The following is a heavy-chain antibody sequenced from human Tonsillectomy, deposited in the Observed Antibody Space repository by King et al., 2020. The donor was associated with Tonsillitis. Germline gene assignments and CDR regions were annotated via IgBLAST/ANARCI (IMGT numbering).Heavy chain of an antibody. CDR1: GVTFSSYW. V-gene: IGHV3-74*01. J-gene: IGHJ3*02. CDR3: TRVRTVGFDAFDI. D-gene: IGHD1/OR15-1a*01. CDR2: IKSDGSIT. Sequence: VQLVESGGGLVQPGGSLRLSCAASGVTFSSYWMHWVRQAPGKGLVWVSRIKSDGSITSYADSVKGRFPISRDNAKNTLYLQMNSLRAEETAVYFCTRVRTVGFDAFDIWGQGTMVTVSS.